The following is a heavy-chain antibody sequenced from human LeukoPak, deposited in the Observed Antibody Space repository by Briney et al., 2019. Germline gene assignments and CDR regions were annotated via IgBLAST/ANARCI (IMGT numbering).Heavy chain of an antibody. Sequence: PGGSLRLSCAASGFTFSSYAMSWVRQAPGKGLEWISAISGSGGSTYYADSVKGRFTISRDNSKNTLYLQMNSLRAEDTAVYYCAKHLGTTVISYYYHYMDVWGKGTTVTVSS. CDR2: ISGSGGST. CDR3: AKHLGTTVISYYYHYMDV. CDR1: GFTFSSYA. D-gene: IGHD4-11*01. J-gene: IGHJ6*03. V-gene: IGHV3-23*01.